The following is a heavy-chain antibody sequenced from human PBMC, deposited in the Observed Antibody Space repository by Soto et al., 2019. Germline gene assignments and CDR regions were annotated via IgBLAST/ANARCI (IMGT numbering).Heavy chain of an antibody. CDR2: INPSGGST. Sequence: ASVKVSCKASVYTFTSYYMHWVRQAPGQGLEWMGIINPSGGSTSYAQKFQGRVTMTRDTSTSTVYMELSSLRSEDTAVYYCAREQNHYYDSSGQPRLYYYYGMDVWGQGTTVTVSS. CDR3: AREQNHYYDSSGQPRLYYYYGMDV. CDR1: VYTFTSYY. J-gene: IGHJ6*02. V-gene: IGHV1-46*01. D-gene: IGHD3-22*01.